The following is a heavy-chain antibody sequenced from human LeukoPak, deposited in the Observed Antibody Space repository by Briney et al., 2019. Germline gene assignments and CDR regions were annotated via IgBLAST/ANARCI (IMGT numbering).Heavy chain of an antibody. J-gene: IGHJ4*02. Sequence: SETLSLTCAVYGGSFSGYYWSWIRQPPGKGLEWIGEINHSGSTNYNPSLKSRVTISVGTSKNQFSLKLSSVTAADTAVYYCARGPHYWGQGTLVTVSS. V-gene: IGHV4-34*01. CDR1: GGSFSGYY. CDR3: ARGPHY. CDR2: INHSGST.